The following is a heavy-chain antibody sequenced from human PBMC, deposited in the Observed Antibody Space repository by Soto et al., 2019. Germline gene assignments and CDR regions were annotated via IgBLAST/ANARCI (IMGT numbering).Heavy chain of an antibody. J-gene: IGHJ3*02. CDR2: ISAYNGNT. CDR1: GYTFTSYG. V-gene: IGHV1-18*01. CDR3: ARDYIVVVTATRDAFDI. Sequence: ASVKVSCKASGYTFTSYGISWVRQAPGQGLEWMGWISAYNGNTNYAQKLQGRVTMTTDTSTGTAYMELRSLRSDDTAVYYCARDYIVVVTATRDAFDIWGQGTMVTVSS. D-gene: IGHD2-21*02.